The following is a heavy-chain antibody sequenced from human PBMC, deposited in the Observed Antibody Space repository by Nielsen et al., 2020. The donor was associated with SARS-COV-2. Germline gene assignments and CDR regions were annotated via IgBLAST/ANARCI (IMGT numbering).Heavy chain of an antibody. CDR2: ISRIAAT. CDR1: GFTINSDD. D-gene: IGHD1-1*01. J-gene: IGHJ4*02. CDR3: ARGGWNDSSIDY. V-gene: IGHV3-48*03. Sequence: GESLKISCEASGFTINSDDMNWVRQAPGKGLEWISYISRIAATYYADSVNGRFTISRDNSKNTLYLQMNSLRAEDTAVYYCARGGWNDSSIDYWGQGTLVTVSS.